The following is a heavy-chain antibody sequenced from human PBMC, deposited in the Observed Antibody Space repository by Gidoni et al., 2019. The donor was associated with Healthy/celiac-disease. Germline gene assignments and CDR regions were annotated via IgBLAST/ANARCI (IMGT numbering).Heavy chain of an antibody. CDR2: ISYDGSNK. J-gene: IGHJ4*02. CDR3: AKGDYYDSSAPQDY. D-gene: IGHD3-22*01. V-gene: IGHV3-30*18. Sequence: QVQLVESGGGVVQHGRSLRLSWAASGFTFSSYGMHWVRQAPGKGLEWVAVISYDGSNKYYADSVKGRFTISRDNSKNTLYLQMNSLRAEDTAVYYCAKGDYYDSSAPQDYWGQGTLVTVSS. CDR1: GFTFSSYG.